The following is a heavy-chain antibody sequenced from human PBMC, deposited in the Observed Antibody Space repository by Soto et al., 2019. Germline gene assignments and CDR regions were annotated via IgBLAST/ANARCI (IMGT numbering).Heavy chain of an antibody. Sequence: EVQLLESGEGLVQPGGSLRLSCAASGFSFRNYAMSWVRQAPGKRLEWISTLTGSSSNIYYADSVKGRFAISRDNSRNTLYLQMTSLTAEDTAVYYCANGRATYGLLTHDYWGQGTLVTVSS. CDR3: ANGRATYGLLTHDY. CDR2: LTGSSSNI. J-gene: IGHJ4*02. CDR1: GFSFRNYA. D-gene: IGHD3-10*01. V-gene: IGHV3-23*01.